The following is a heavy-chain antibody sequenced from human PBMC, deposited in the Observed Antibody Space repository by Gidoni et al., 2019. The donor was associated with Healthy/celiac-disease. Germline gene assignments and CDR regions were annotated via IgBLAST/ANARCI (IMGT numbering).Heavy chain of an antibody. CDR2: IIPIFGTA. Sequence: QVQLVQSGAEVKKPGSSVKVSCKASGCTFSSYAISWVRQAPGQGLEWMGGIIPIFGTANYAQKFQGRVTITADESTSTAYMELSSLRSEDTAVYYCARVPGVTIFGVVTNANWFDPWGQGTLVTVSS. J-gene: IGHJ5*02. CDR3: ARVPGVTIFGVVTNANWFDP. CDR1: GCTFSSYA. V-gene: IGHV1-69*01. D-gene: IGHD3-3*01.